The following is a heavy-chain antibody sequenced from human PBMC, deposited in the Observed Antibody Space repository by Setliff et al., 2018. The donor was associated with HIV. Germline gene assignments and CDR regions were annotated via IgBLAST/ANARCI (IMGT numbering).Heavy chain of an antibody. Sequence: GASVKVSCKASGYTFTSYGISWVRQAPGQRFEWMGWINAGNGNTKYSQKFQGRVTITANKSTSTACMELSRLRSEDTAVYYCARDSVSRNGYKDLDYWGQGTLVTAPQ. CDR1: GYTFTSYG. CDR3: ARDSVSRNGYKDLDY. D-gene: IGHD5-12*01. CDR2: INAGNGNT. J-gene: IGHJ4*02. V-gene: IGHV1-3*01.